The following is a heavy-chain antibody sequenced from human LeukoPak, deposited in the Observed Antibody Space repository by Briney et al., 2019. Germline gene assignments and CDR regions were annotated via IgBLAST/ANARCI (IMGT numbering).Heavy chain of an antibody. D-gene: IGHD6-13*01. CDR1: GYRLTSYG. J-gene: IGHJ4*02. Sequence: ASVKVSCKASGYRLTSYGISWVRQAPGQGLEWMGWISTYNGNTNYAQKLQDRVTMTTDTSTSTAYMELRSLRSDDTAVYYCARHSVSYSSSWHYYFDYWGQGTLVTVSS. CDR3: ARHSVSYSSSWHYYFDY. CDR2: ISTYNGNT. V-gene: IGHV1-18*01.